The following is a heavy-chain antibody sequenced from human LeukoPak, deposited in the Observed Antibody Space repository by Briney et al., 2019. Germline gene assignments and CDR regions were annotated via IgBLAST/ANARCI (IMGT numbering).Heavy chain of an antibody. CDR2: ISSSSSYI. Sequence: GGSLRLSCAASGFTFSSYSMNWVRQAPGKGLEWVSSISSSSSYIYYADSVKGRFTISRDNAKNSLYLQMNSLRAEDTAVYYCARDYYGSGSYYSSVSWFDPWGQGTLVTVSS. D-gene: IGHD3-10*01. V-gene: IGHV3-21*01. J-gene: IGHJ5*02. CDR1: GFTFSSYS. CDR3: ARDYYGSGSYYSSVSWFDP.